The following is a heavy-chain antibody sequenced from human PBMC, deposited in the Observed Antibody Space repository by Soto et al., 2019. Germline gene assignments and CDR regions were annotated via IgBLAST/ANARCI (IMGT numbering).Heavy chain of an antibody. D-gene: IGHD2-2*01. CDR1: GFSVTNNY. V-gene: IGHV3-66*01. J-gene: IGHJ4*02. Sequence: EVQVVESGGGLVQPGGSLRLSCAASGFSVTNNYMNWVRQAPGKGLEWVSIIDIGWNTYYADSVKDRFTISRDNSRNTLYLHMDSVRAEDTAVYYCARGRGSTGYLGREHYFDYWGQGTLVTVSP. CDR3: ARGRGSTGYLGREHYFDY. CDR2: IDIGWNT.